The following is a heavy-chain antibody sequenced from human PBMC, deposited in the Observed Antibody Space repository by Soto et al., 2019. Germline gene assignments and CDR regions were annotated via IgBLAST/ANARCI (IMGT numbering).Heavy chain of an antibody. CDR3: ARERHGYGSLGAFDI. CDR1: GGTFSSYA. J-gene: IGHJ3*02. D-gene: IGHD5-12*01. Sequence: QVQLVQSGAEVQKPGSSVKVSCKASGGTFSSYAISWVRQAPGQGLEWMGGNIPIFGTANYAQKFQGRVTITADNSTSTAYMELSSLRSEETAVYYCARERHGYGSLGAFDIWGQGTMVTVSS. CDR2: NIPIFGTA. V-gene: IGHV1-69*06.